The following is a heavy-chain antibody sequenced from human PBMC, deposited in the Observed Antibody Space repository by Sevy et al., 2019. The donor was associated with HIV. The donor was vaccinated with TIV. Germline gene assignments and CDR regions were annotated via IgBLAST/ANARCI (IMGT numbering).Heavy chain of an antibody. V-gene: IGHV3-21*01. Sequence: GGSLRLSCAASGFIFSTYTMNWVRQAPGKGLEWVSSISSRRNYIYYADSVKGRFTISRDNAKNSLYLQMNSLRAEDTAVYYCARPYGSGSWEAFDIWGQGTMVTVSS. CDR3: ARPYGSGSWEAFDI. J-gene: IGHJ3*02. CDR1: GFIFSTYT. D-gene: IGHD3-10*01. CDR2: ISSRRNYI.